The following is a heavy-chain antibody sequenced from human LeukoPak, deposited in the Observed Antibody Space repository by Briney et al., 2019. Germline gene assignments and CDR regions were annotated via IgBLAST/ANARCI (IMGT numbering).Heavy chain of an antibody. J-gene: IGHJ4*02. Sequence: PGGSPRLSCAASGFTFSSYGMHWVRQAPGKGLEWVAFIRYDGSNKYYADSVKGRFTISRDNSKNTLYLQMNSLRAEDTAVYYCAKDRTSIFGVVIPFDYWGQGTLVTVSS. V-gene: IGHV3-30*02. CDR2: IRYDGSNK. CDR1: GFTFSSYG. D-gene: IGHD3-3*01. CDR3: AKDRTSIFGVVIPFDY.